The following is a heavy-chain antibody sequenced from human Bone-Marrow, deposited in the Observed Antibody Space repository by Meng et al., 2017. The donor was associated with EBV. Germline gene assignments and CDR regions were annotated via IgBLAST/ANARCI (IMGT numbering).Heavy chain of an antibody. V-gene: IGHV3-11*01. CDR1: GFTLSDYC. J-gene: IGHJ4*02. CDR2: IRSSGSSI. CDR3: ATTDPLRFDY. Sequence: VLLVGAGGGLVKPGGSLRLSCAASGFTLSDYCMTWIRQAPGKGLDCISNIRSSGSSICKVESVRGRFTISRDNAKNSLYLQMNSLRAEDTAVYYCATTDPLRFDYWGQGTLVTVSS.